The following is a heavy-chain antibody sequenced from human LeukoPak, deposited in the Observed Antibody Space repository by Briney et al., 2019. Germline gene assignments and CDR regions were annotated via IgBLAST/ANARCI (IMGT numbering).Heavy chain of an antibody. CDR2: ISYDGTNK. CDR3: ARAGDGRGLQAYFQH. V-gene: IGHV3-30*03. CDR1: GFPFNAYG. D-gene: IGHD1-26*01. J-gene: IGHJ1*01. Sequence: QPGRSLRLSCAASGFPFNAYGMLWARQAPGKGLEWVAVISYDGTNKYYADSVKGRFTISRDNSKNTLYLQMTCLRAEDTAVYYCARAGDGRGLQAYFQHWGEGTLVTVSS.